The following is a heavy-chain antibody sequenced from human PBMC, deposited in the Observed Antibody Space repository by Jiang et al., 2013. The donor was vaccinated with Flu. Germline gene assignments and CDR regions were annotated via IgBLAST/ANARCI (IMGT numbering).Heavy chain of an antibody. CDR1: GFTFDDYA. CDR2: ISWNSGSI. V-gene: IGHV3-9*01. D-gene: IGHD5-12*01. CDR3: AKVSLRSVDWYFDL. J-gene: IGHJ2*01. Sequence: QLVESGEGVGTAWQVPETLLCSSGFTFDDYAMHWVRQAPGKGLEWVSGISWNSGSIGYADSVKGRFTISRDNAKNSLYLQMNSLRAEDTALYYCAKVSLRSVDWYFDLWGRGTLVTVSS.